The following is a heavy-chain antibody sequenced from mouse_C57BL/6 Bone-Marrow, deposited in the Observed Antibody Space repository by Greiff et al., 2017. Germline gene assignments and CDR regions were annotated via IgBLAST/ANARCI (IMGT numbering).Heavy chain of an antibody. Sequence: EVMLVESGGGLVQPGGSMKLSCVASGFTFSNYWMNWVRQSPEKGLEWVAQIRLKSENYATHYAESVKGRFTISRDDSKSSVYLQMNNLRAEDTGIYYCTAWGFDYWGQGTTLTVSS. CDR1: GFTFSNYW. CDR2: IRLKSENYAT. V-gene: IGHV6-3*01. CDR3: TAWGFDY. J-gene: IGHJ2*01.